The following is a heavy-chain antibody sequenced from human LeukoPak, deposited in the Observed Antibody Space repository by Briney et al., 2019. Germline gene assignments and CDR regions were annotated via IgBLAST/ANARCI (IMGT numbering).Heavy chain of an antibody. J-gene: IGHJ4*02. V-gene: IGHV3-23*03. CDR3: AKGKGGTSFNYCFDY. CDR2: IHNDAATT. CDR1: GFGFGAYA. D-gene: IGHD2/OR15-2a*01. Sequence: GGSLRLSCAASGFGFGAYAMTWVRQAPGKGLEWVSLIHNDAATTYYADSVRGRFTVSRDNSKNTLYLEMNSLRAEDTAVYYCAKGKGGTSFNYCFDYWGQGTPVSVSS.